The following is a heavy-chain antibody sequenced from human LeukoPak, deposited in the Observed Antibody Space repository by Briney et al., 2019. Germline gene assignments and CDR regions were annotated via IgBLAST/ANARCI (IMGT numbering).Heavy chain of an antibody. V-gene: IGHV3-7*01. D-gene: IGHD6-13*01. Sequence: GSLRLSCAASGFTFSSYWMSWVRQAPGKGLEWVANIKQDGSEKYYVDSVKGRFTISRDNAKNSLYLQMNSLRAEDTAVYYCARVVAAAGSLYYYGMDVWGQGTTVTVSS. CDR2: IKQDGSEK. CDR1: GFTFSSYW. CDR3: ARVVAAAGSLYYYGMDV. J-gene: IGHJ6*02.